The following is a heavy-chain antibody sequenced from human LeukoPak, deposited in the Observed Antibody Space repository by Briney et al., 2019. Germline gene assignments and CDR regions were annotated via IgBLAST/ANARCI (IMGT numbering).Heavy chain of an antibody. V-gene: IGHV3-23*01. CDR1: GFTSSSYA. D-gene: IGHD3-22*01. Sequence: GGSLRLSCAPPGFTSSSYAMSWVRHAPGKGREWVSAISGSGGSTYYADSVKGRFTISRDTSKNTRYLQMKTVRDQSTPVYNTAKIATTMIVVVNNIDCGGQGSLVTVS. J-gene: IGHJ4*02. CDR2: ISGSGGST. CDR3: AKIATTMIVVVNNIDC.